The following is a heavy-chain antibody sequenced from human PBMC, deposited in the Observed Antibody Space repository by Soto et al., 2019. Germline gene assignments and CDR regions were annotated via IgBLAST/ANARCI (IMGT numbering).Heavy chain of an antibody. D-gene: IGHD1-7*01. Sequence: QVQLVQSGDEVKKSGASVKVSCKASGYTFINYAISWVRQAPGQGLEWMGWIITYNGNTNYAQKLQGRVTMTKDTSTSTAYMELRSLRSDDTAVYYCARGERDWNYISDYWGQGTLVTVSS. CDR2: IITYNGNT. CDR3: ARGERDWNYISDY. J-gene: IGHJ4*02. CDR1: GYTFINYA. V-gene: IGHV1-18*01.